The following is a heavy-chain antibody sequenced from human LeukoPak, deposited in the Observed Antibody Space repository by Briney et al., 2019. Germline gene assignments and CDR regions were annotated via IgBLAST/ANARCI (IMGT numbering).Heavy chain of an antibody. Sequence: GGSLRLSCAASGFMFTSYWMSWVRQAPGKGLEWVANINQDGSAKYYVDSVKGRFTISRDNAKNSLYLQMNSLRSEDTAVYYCATVNIVVVTALPPDAFDIWGQGTMVTVSS. J-gene: IGHJ3*02. CDR2: INQDGSAK. V-gene: IGHV3-7*03. CDR3: ATVNIVVVTALPPDAFDI. D-gene: IGHD2-21*02. CDR1: GFMFTSYW.